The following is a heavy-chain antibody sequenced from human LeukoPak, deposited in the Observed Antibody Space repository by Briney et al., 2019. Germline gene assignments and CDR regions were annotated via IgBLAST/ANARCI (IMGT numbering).Heavy chain of an antibody. CDR3: ARNNDYSNYFDY. Sequence: ASVKVSCKASGYTFTSYYMHWVRQAPGQGLEWMGIINPSGGSTSYAQKFQGRVTITADESTSTAYMELSSLRSEDTAVYYCARNNDYSNYFDYWGQGTLVTVSS. J-gene: IGHJ4*02. CDR1: GYTFTSYY. CDR2: INPSGGST. V-gene: IGHV1-46*01. D-gene: IGHD4-11*01.